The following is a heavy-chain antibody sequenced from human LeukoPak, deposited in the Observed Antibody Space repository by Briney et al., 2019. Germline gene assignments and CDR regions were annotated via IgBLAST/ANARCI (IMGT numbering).Heavy chain of an antibody. CDR1: GGSISSSSYY. CDR2: IYYSGST. J-gene: IGHJ4*02. V-gene: IGHV4-39*02. D-gene: IGHD2-15*01. CDR3: ARDTSPIGGSCYFDY. Sequence: SETLSLTCTVSGGSISSSSYYWGWIRQPPGKGLEWIGSIYYSGSTYYNPSLKSRVTISVDTSKNQFSLKLSSVTAADTAVYYCARDTSPIGGSCYFDYWGQGTLVTVSS.